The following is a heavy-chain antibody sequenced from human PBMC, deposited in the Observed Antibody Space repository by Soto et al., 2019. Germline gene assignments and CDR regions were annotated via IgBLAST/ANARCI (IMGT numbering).Heavy chain of an antibody. D-gene: IGHD1-7*01. Sequence: ASVKVSCKASGYTFTSYGISWVRQAPGQGLEWMGWISAYNGNTNYAQKLQGRATMTTDTSTSTAYMELRSLRSDDTAVYYCARDLRITGTTHWFDPWGQGTLVTVSS. CDR3: ARDLRITGTTHWFDP. CDR1: GYTFTSYG. CDR2: ISAYNGNT. V-gene: IGHV1-18*04. J-gene: IGHJ5*02.